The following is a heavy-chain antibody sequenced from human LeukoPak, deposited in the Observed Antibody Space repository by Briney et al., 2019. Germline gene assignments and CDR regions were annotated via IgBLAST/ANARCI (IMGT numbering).Heavy chain of an antibody. CDR1: GYTLTSYA. D-gene: IGHD3-10*01. CDR2: INAGNGNT. J-gene: IGHJ6*02. CDR3: ARDYYGSGSYLYYYGMDV. Sequence: ASVKVSCKASGYTLTSYAMHWVRQAPGQRLEWMGWINAGNGNTKYSQKFQGRVTITRDTSASTAYMELSSLRSEDTAVYYCARDYYGSGSYLYYYGMDVWGQGTTVTVSS. V-gene: IGHV1-3*01.